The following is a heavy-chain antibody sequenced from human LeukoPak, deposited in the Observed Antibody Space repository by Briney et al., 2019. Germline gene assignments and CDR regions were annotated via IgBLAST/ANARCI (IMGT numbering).Heavy chain of an antibody. CDR2: IYYSGST. J-gene: IGHJ4*02. CDR1: GGSISSSSYY. D-gene: IGHD3-16*02. Sequence: PSETLSLTCTVSGGSISSSSYYWGWIRQPPGKGLEWIGSIYYSGSTYYNPSLKSRVTISVDTSKNQFSLKLSSVTAADTAVYYCARSYDYVWGSYPDYWGQGTLVTVSS. CDR3: ARSYDYVWGSYPDY. V-gene: IGHV4-39*07.